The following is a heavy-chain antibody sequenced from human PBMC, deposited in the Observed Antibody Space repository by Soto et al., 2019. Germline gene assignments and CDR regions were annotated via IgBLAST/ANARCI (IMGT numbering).Heavy chain of an antibody. Sequence: GGSLRLSCAASGFTFSSYGMHWVRQAPGKGLEWVAVISYDGSNKYYADSVKGRFTISRDNSKNTLYLQMNSLRAEDTAVYYCAKDQVFAGAEDGYNGFDYWGQGTLVTVSS. CDR2: ISYDGSNK. D-gene: IGHD5-12*01. V-gene: IGHV3-30*18. J-gene: IGHJ4*02. CDR1: GFTFSSYG. CDR3: AKDQVFAGAEDGYNGFDY.